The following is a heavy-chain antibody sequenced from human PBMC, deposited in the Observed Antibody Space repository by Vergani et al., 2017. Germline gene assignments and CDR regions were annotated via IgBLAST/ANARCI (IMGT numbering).Heavy chain of an antibody. CDR1: GSSISPYY. V-gene: IGHV4-4*07. CDR2: IYTSEST. CDR3: AREYSSSVGFLAY. Sequence: QVQLQESGPGLVKPSETLSLTCIVSGSSISPYYWSWIRQPAGKGREWIGRIYTSESTNYNPSLKSRVTMSVDTSKNQFSLKLSSVTAADTAVYYCAREYSSSVGFLAYWGQGTLVTVSS. J-gene: IGHJ4*02. D-gene: IGHD6-6*01.